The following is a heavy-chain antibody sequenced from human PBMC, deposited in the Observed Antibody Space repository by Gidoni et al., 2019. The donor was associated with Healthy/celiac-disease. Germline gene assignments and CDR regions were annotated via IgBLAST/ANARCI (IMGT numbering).Heavy chain of an antibody. V-gene: IGHV1-69*01. J-gene: IGHJ6*02. CDR2: IIPIFGTA. Sequence: QVQLVQSGAEVKKPGSSVKVSCKASGGTFSSYAISRVRQAPGQGLELMGGIIPIFGTANYAQKFQGRVTITADESTSTAYMELSSLRSEDTAVYYCARNMITIFGVVSPRYYYGMDVWGQGTTVTVSS. CDR1: GGTFSSYA. D-gene: IGHD3-3*01. CDR3: ARNMITIFGVVSPRYYYGMDV.